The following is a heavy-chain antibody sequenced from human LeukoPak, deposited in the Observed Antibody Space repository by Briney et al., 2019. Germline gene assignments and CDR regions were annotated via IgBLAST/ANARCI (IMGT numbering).Heavy chain of an antibody. CDR2: INPNSGGT. CDR1: GYTFTDYS. V-gene: IGHV1-2*02. D-gene: IGHD2-2*01. CDR3: ARDETSAEGNNFYQFEH. J-gene: IGHJ4*02. Sequence: ASVKVSCEASGYTFTDYSIHWVRQAPGQGLEWMGWINPNSGGTNYAQKFQGTVTMTRDTSISTAYMEVSRLRSDDTALYYCARDETSAEGNNFYQFEHWGQGTQVTVSS.